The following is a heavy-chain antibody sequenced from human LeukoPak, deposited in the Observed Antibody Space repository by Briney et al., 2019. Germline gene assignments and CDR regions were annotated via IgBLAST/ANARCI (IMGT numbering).Heavy chain of an antibody. CDR3: AKALAGVIVGARVGPLDY. CDR2: ISGSGGST. V-gene: IGHV3-23*01. D-gene: IGHD1-26*01. J-gene: IGHJ4*02. CDR1: GFTFSSYA. Sequence: SGGSLRLSCAASGFTFSSYAMSWVRQAPGKGLEWVSAISGSGGSTYYADSVKGRFTISRDNSKNTLYLQMNSLRAEDTAVYYCAKALAGVIVGARVGPLDYWGQGTLVTVSS.